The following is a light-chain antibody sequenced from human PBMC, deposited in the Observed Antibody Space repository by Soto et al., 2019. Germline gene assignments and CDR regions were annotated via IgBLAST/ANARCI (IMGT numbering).Light chain of an antibody. CDR2: GAS. J-gene: IGKJ1*01. Sequence: EIVMTQSPATLSVSPGERATLSCRASQSVSSTLAWFQQKPGQPPRLLIYGASTRATGIPARFSGSGSGTEFTLTISSLQSEYFAIYYCQQYNNWPRTFGQGTKVEI. CDR3: QQYNNWPRT. V-gene: IGKV3-15*01. CDR1: QSVSST.